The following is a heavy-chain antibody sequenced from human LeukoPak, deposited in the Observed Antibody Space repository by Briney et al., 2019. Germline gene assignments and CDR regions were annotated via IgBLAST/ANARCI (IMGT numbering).Heavy chain of an antibody. CDR2: ISAYNGNT. CDR1: GYTFTSYG. V-gene: IGHV1-18*01. D-gene: IGHD5-24*01. J-gene: IGHJ5*02. CDR3: ARDELLRWLPDP. Sequence: GASVKVACKASGYTFTSYGISWVRQAPGQGLEWMGWISAYNGNTNYAQKRQGRVTMTTDTSTSTAYMELRSLRSDDTAVYYCARDELLRWLPDPWGQGTLVTVSS.